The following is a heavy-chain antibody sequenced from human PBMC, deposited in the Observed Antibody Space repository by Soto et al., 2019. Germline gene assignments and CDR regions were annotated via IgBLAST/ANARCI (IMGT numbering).Heavy chain of an antibody. Sequence: PSETLSLTCTVSGGSISSSSYYWGWIRQPPGKGLEWIGSIYYSGSTYYNPSLKSRVTISVDTSKNQFSLKLSSVTAADTAVYYCARPSPYGSGIRYFDYWGQGTLVTVSS. D-gene: IGHD3-10*01. CDR1: GGSISSSSYY. CDR2: IYYSGST. V-gene: IGHV4-39*01. J-gene: IGHJ4*02. CDR3: ARPSPYGSGIRYFDY.